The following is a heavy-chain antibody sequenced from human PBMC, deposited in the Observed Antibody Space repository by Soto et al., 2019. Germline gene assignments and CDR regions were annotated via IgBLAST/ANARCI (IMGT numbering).Heavy chain of an antibody. CDR1: GGSISSGGYS. V-gene: IGHV4-30-2*01. CDR2: IYHSGST. J-gene: IGHJ6*02. CDR3: ARARVYYYYGMDV. Sequence: NPSETLSLTCAVSGGSISSGGYSWSWIRQPPGKGLEWIGYIYHSGSTYYNPSLKSRVTISVDRSKNQFSLKLSSVTAADTAVYYCARARVYYYYGMDVWGQGTTVTVSS.